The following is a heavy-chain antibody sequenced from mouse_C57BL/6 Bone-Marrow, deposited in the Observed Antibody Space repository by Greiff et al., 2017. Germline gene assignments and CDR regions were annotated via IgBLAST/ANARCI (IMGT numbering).Heavy chain of an antibody. CDR1: GFNIKDYY. CDR3: TTSYYYGSSYDFDY. Sequence: EVKLQQSGAELVRPGASVKLSCTASGFNIKDYYMHWVKQRPEQGLEWIGRIDPEDGDTEYAPKFQGKATMTADTSSNTAYLQLSSLTSEDTAVYYCTTSYYYGSSYDFDYWGQGTTLTVSS. V-gene: IGHV14-1*01. CDR2: IDPEDGDT. D-gene: IGHD1-1*01. J-gene: IGHJ2*01.